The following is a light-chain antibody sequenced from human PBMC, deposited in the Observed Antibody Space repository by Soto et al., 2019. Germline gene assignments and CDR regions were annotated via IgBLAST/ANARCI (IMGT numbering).Light chain of an antibody. CDR3: QSWDSSLSGVV. V-gene: IGLV1-44*01. CDR2: GNT. CDR1: PANIGTNS. Sequence: QSVLTQPPSVSGTPGQRVTISCSGSPANIGTNSVNWFQHLPGTAPKLLIYGNTNRPSGVPDRFSGSKSGTSASLAITGLQAEDEADYYCQSWDSSLSGVVFGGGTKVTVL. J-gene: IGLJ3*02.